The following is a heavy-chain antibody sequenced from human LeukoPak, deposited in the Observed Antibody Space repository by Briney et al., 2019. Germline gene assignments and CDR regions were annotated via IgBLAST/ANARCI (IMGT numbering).Heavy chain of an antibody. CDR3: ARDYGGSSPFDY. CDR1: GFTFSSYE. CDR2: ISSSDSTI. D-gene: IGHD4-23*01. Sequence: GGSLRLSCAASGFTFSSYEMHCVRHAPGKWLEWVSYISSSDSTIYYADSVKGRFTISRDNAKNSLYLQMNSLRAEDTAVYYCARDYGGSSPFDYWGQGTLVTVSS. V-gene: IGHV3-48*03. J-gene: IGHJ4*02.